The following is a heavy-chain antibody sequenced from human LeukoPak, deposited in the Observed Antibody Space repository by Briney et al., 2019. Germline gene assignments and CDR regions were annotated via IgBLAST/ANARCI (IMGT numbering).Heavy chain of an antibody. CDR3: AREAGDY. CDR1: GYSISSGYY. J-gene: IGHJ4*02. Sequence: SETLSLTCTVSGYSISSGYYWGWIRQPPGEGLEWIGSIYHSGSTYYNPSLKSRVTISVDTSKNQFSLKLSSVTAADTAVYYCAREAGDYWGQGTLVTVSS. CDR2: IYHSGST. V-gene: IGHV4-38-2*02.